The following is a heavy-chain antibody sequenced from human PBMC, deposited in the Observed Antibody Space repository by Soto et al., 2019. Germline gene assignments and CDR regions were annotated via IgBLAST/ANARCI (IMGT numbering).Heavy chain of an antibody. Sequence: SETLSLTCAVYGGSFSGHSWTWIRQSPGKGLEWIGDINHSGRVNYSPSLKSRVTISLDTSKNQFSLTLSAVTAADTAVYYCSTRAYDTNGYYRFDPRGHGTLVTVSS. CDR1: GGSFSGHS. J-gene: IGHJ5*02. CDR3: STRAYDTNGYYRFDP. CDR2: INHSGRV. D-gene: IGHD3-22*01. V-gene: IGHV4-34*01.